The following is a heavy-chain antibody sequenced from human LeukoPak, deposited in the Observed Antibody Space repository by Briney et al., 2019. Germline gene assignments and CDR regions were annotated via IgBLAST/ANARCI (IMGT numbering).Heavy chain of an antibody. D-gene: IGHD4-11*01. CDR3: ARDRPWATRGLDY. CDR2: IYYCGST. Sequence: SETLSLTCTVSGGSLSRYYWNWIRHTPGKGLERIGYIYYCGSTSYNPSLKSRVTMSVDTSKDQFSLKLTSVTAADTAVYYCARDRPWATRGLDYSGQGILVTVSS. V-gene: IGHV4-59*01. J-gene: IGHJ4*02. CDR1: GGSLSRYY.